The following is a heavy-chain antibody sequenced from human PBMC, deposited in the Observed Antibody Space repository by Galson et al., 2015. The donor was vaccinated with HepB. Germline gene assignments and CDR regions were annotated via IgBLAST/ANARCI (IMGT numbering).Heavy chain of an antibody. CDR1: GYAFTSYA. CDR2: INAGNGNT. CDR3: AAGSGSYQGSIAFDI. D-gene: IGHD1-26*01. Sequence: SVKVSCKASGYAFTSYAMHWVRQAPGQRLEWMGWINAGNGNTKYSQKFQGRVTITRDTSASTAYMELSSLRSEDTAVYYCAAGSGSYQGSIAFDIWGQGTMVTLSS. J-gene: IGHJ3*02. V-gene: IGHV1-3*01.